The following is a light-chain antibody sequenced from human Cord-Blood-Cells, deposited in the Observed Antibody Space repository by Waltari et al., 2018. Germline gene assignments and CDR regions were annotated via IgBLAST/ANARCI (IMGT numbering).Light chain of an antibody. V-gene: IGLV2-14*01. CDR2: DVI. CDR3: SSYTSSSTYV. CDR1: SSDVGGYNY. J-gene: IGLJ1*01. Sequence: QSALTQPASVSGSPGQSITISCTGTSSDVGGYNYVSWYQQHPGKAPNLMIYDVINRPSGVSNRFSGSKSGNTASLTISGLQAEDEADYYCSSYTSSSTYVFGTGTKVTVL.